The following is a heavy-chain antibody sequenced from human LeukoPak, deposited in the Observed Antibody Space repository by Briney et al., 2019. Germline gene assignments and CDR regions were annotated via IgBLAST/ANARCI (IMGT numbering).Heavy chain of an antibody. CDR1: GFTFSSYE. V-gene: IGHV3-48*03. D-gene: IGHD3-22*01. J-gene: IGHJ4*02. CDR3: AREGNYYDSSAEE. Sequence: GGSLRLSCAASGFTFSSYEMNWVRQAPGKGLEWVSYISSSGSTIYYGDPVKGRFTISRDNAKNSLYLQMNSLRSEDTAVYYCAREGNYYDSSAEEWGQGTLVTVSS. CDR2: ISSSGSTI.